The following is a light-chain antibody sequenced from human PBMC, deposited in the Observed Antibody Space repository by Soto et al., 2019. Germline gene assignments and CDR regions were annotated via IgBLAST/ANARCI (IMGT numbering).Light chain of an antibody. Sequence: EIVLTQSPGTLSLSPGERATLSCRASQSLNTNYLAWYQQKPGQAPRLLIYGVSSRATDIPDRFSGSGSGTDFTLTISRLEPEDFAVYYCHQYDDSPRTFGQGTKVDI. CDR3: HQYDDSPRT. CDR1: QSLNTNY. J-gene: IGKJ1*01. CDR2: GVS. V-gene: IGKV3-20*01.